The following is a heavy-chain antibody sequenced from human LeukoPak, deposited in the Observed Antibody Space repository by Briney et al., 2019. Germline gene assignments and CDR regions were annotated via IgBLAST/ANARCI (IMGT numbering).Heavy chain of an antibody. CDR3: ARRRYVAYFDY. Sequence: SETLSLTCTVSGGSISSGSYYWSWIRQPAGKGLEWIGRIYTSGSTNYNPSLKSRVTISVDTSKNQFSLKLSSVTAADTAVYYCARRRYVAYFDYWGQGTLVTVSS. D-gene: IGHD1-1*01. J-gene: IGHJ4*02. CDR2: IYTSGST. CDR1: GGSISSGSYY. V-gene: IGHV4-61*02.